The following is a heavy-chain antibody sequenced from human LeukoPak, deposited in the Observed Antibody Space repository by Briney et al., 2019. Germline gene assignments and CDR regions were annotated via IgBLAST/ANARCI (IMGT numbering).Heavy chain of an antibody. D-gene: IGHD3-22*01. V-gene: IGHV1-2*02. CDR2: INPNSGGT. CDR1: GYTFTGYY. J-gene: IGHJ4*02. CDR3: ASENYHDSSGYYAYNY. Sequence: ASVTVSCKASGYTFTGYYMHWVRQAPGQGLEWMGWINPNSGGTNYAQKFQGRVTMTRDTSISTAYMELSRLRSDDTAVYYCASENYHDSSGYYAYNYWGQGTLVTVSS.